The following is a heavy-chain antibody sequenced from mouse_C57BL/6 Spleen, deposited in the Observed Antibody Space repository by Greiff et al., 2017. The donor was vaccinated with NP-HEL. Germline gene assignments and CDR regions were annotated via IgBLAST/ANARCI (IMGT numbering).Heavy chain of an antibody. V-gene: IGHV1-5*01. J-gene: IGHJ3*01. CDR3: TRDGNYGDWFAY. D-gene: IGHD2-1*01. Sequence: VQLQQSGTVLARPGASVKMSCKTSGYTFTSYWMHWVKQRPGQGLEWIGAIYPGNSDTSYNQKFKGKAKLTAVTSASTAYMELSSLTNEDSAVYYCTRDGNYGDWFAYWGQGTLVTVSA. CDR1: GYTFTSYW. CDR2: IYPGNSDT.